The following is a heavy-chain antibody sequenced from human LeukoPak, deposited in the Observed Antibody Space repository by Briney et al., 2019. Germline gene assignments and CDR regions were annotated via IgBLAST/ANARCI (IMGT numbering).Heavy chain of an antibody. CDR3: ARGDSSGHTLDY. CDR2: INPNSGGT. CDR1: GYSFTDKY. V-gene: IGHV1-2*02. J-gene: IGHJ4*02. D-gene: IGHD3-22*01. Sequence: ASVKVSYKASGYSFTDKYMHWVRQAPGQGLEWMGWINPNSGGTNYAQKFQGRVTMTTDTSISTAYLQWSSLKASDTAMYYCARGDSSGHTLDYWGQGTLVTVSS.